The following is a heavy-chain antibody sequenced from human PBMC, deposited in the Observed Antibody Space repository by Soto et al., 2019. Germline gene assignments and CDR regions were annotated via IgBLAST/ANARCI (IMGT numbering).Heavy chain of an antibody. CDR1: GGTFSSYT. CDR2: IIPILGIA. J-gene: IGHJ3*02. Sequence: QVQLVQSGAEVKKPGSSVKVSCKASGGTFSSYTISWVRQAPGQGLEWMGRIIPILGIANYAQKFQGRVTITADKSTSTAYMELSSLRSEDTAVYYCAKGAFRDYYGSGDAFDIWGQGTMVTVSS. D-gene: IGHD3-10*01. CDR3: AKGAFRDYYGSGDAFDI. V-gene: IGHV1-69*02.